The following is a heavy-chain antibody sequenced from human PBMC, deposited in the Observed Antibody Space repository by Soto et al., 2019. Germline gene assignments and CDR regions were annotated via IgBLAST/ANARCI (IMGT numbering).Heavy chain of an antibody. J-gene: IGHJ3*02. CDR3: AKPTTGSGSYSSSALDI. D-gene: IGHD1-26*01. CDR1: GFTFSSYA. V-gene: IGHV3-23*01. Sequence: GGSLRLSCAASGFTFSSYAMSWVRQAPGKGLEWVSAISGSGGSTYYADSVKGRFTISRDNSKNTLYLQMNSLRAEDTAVYYCAKPTTGSGSYSSSALDIWGQGTMVTVSS. CDR2: ISGSGGST.